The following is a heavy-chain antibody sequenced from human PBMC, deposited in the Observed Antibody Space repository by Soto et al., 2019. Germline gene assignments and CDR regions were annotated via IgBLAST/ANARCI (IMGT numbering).Heavy chain of an antibody. CDR1: GQSFSGHT. D-gene: IGHD2-2*01. CDR3: ARGSGFAVIPGELEDVHYDY. Sequence: QVQLQQWGAGLLKPSETLSLTCAVYGQSFSGHTWSWIRQSPGKGLEWIGEISQSGSTYYNPSLKTRVTISAGTSKNQFSLTLNSVTAADTGVFYCARGSGFAVIPGELEDVHYDYWGQGTLVSVSS. V-gene: IGHV4-34*01. CDR2: ISQSGST. J-gene: IGHJ4*02.